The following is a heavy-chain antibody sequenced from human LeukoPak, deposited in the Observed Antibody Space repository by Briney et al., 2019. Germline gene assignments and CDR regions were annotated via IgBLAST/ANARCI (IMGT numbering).Heavy chain of an antibody. V-gene: IGHV4-4*07. CDR3: ARDSGSSWYRSNAFDI. J-gene: IGHJ3*02. Sequence: SETLSLTCTVSGGSISSYYWSWIRQPAGKGLEWIGRIYTSGSTNYNPSLKSRVTMSVDTSKNQFSLKLSSVTAVDTAVYYCARDSGSSWYRSNAFDIWGQGTMVTVSS. CDR1: GGSISSYY. CDR2: IYTSGST. D-gene: IGHD6-13*01.